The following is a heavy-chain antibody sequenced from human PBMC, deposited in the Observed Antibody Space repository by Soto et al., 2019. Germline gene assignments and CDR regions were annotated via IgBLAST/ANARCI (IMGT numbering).Heavy chain of an antibody. CDR1: GFTFSTYA. Sequence: PGGSLRLSCAASGFTFSTYAMSWVRQAPGKGLEWVSAISGSGDTTYYANSVKGRFTVSRDNSKNTLYLQMNSLRAEDTAVYYCAKLFGGYYDYWGQGTLVTVSS. CDR3: AKLFGGYYDY. V-gene: IGHV3-23*01. J-gene: IGHJ4*02. D-gene: IGHD3-22*01. CDR2: ISGSGDTT.